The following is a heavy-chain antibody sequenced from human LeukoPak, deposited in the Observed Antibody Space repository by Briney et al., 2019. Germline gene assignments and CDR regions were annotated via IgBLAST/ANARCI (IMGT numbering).Heavy chain of an antibody. CDR2: ISSSGSTI. CDR1: GFIFSDYY. CDR3: ARDDYGDYSPEYFLH. Sequence: GSLRLSCAASGFIFSDYYMSWIRQAPGKGLEWVSYISSSGSTIYYADSVKGRFTISRDNAKNSLYLQMNSLRAEDTAVYYCARDDYGDYSPEYFLHWGQGTLVTVSS. D-gene: IGHD4-17*01. V-gene: IGHV3-11*01. J-gene: IGHJ1*01.